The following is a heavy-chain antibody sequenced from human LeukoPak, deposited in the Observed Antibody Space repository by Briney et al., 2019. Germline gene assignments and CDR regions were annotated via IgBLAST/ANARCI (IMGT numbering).Heavy chain of an antibody. D-gene: IGHD6-19*01. V-gene: IGHV3-53*05. CDR2: IYSGGST. CDR3: ARAAAVAGTLRSYYYFDY. Sequence: GGSLRLSCAASGFTVSSNYMSWVRQAPGKGLEWVSVIYSGGSTYYADSVKGRFTISRDNSKNTLYLQMNSLRAEDTAVYYRARAAAVAGTLRSYYYFDYWGQGTLVTVSS. CDR1: GFTVSSNY. J-gene: IGHJ4*02.